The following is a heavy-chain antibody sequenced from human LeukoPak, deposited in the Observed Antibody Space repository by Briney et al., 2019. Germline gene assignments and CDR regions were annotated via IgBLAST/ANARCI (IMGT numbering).Heavy chain of an antibody. V-gene: IGHV3-30*19. CDR3: AKDSASRVDV. CDR1: GFTFSSFG. J-gene: IGHJ6*02. D-gene: IGHD3-10*01. CDR2: ITYEGSNK. Sequence: GGSLRLSCAASGFTFSSFGMHWLRQAPGKGLEWVAVITYEGSNKYYTDSVKGRFIISRDNSKNTLYLQMNNLRGEDTAVYYCAKDSASRVDVWGQGTTVTVSS.